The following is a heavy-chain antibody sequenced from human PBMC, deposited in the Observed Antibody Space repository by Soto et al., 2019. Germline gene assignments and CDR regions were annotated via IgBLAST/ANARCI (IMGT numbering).Heavy chain of an antibody. D-gene: IGHD3-10*01. V-gene: IGHV1-8*01. CDR1: GYTFTSYV. CDR2: MNPKSGNT. CDR3: ARGSKVRGAPYYMDV. Sequence: VRLVQSGAEVKKPGASVKVSCKASGYTFTSYVITWVRQATGQGLEWMGWMNPKSGNTGYAQKFQGRVTMTRNISMSTAYMELSSLRSEDTAVYYCARGSKVRGAPYYMDVRGKGTTVTVSS. J-gene: IGHJ6*03.